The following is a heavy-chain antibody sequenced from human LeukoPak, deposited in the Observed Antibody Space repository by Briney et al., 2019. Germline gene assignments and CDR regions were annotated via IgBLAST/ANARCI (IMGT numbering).Heavy chain of an antibody. CDR1: GGSISSYY. D-gene: IGHD6-19*01. CDR2: IYYSGST. Sequence: SETLSLTCTVSGGSISSYYWSWIRQPPGKGLEWIGYIYYSGSTNYNPSLRSRVTISVDTSKNQFSLKLISVTAADTAVYYCARGIAVPGTGGYWYFDLWGRGTLVTVSS. V-gene: IGHV4-59*08. CDR3: ARGIAVPGTGGYWYFDL. J-gene: IGHJ2*01.